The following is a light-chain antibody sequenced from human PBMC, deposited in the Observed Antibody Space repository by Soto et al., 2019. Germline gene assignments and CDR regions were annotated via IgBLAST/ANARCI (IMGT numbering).Light chain of an antibody. CDR2: GAS. CDR1: QSVSSN. J-gene: IGKJ5*01. V-gene: IGKV3-15*01. Sequence: EIVMTQSPASLSVSPGERATLSCRASQSVSSNLAWYQQKPGQAPRLLIYGASTRATGIPDRFSGSGSGTEFTLTISSLHSEDFAVYYCQQYNNWPPITFGQGTRLEIK. CDR3: QQYNNWPPIT.